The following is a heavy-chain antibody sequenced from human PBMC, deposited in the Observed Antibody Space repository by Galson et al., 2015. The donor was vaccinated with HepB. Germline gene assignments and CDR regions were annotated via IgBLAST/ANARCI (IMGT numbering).Heavy chain of an antibody. J-gene: IGHJ4*02. CDR2: IKQDGSEK. D-gene: IGHD3-9*01. CDR3: ARDGGTTFDWLFQEPGGLDY. CDR1: GFTFSSYW. V-gene: IGHV3-7*03. Sequence: SLRLSCAASGFTFSSYWMSWVRQAPGKGLEWVANIKQDGSEKYYVDSVKGRFTISRDNAKNSLYLQMNSLRAEDTAVYYCARDGGTTFDWLFQEPGGLDYWGQGTLVTVSS.